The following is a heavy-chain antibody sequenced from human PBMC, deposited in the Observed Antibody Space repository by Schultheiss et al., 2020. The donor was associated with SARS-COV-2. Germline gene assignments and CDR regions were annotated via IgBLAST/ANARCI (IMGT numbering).Heavy chain of an antibody. V-gene: IGHV4-31*09. D-gene: IGHD2-15*01. CDR1: GGSISSGGYY. CDR2: IYYSGST. CDR3: ARSPSKGWEYCSGGSCYSSHGMDV. Sequence: SETLSLTCTVSGGSISSGGYYWSWIRQHPGKGLEWIGYIYYSGSTYYNPSLKSRLTISVDKSKNQFSLKLSSVTAADTAVYYCARSPSKGWEYCSGGSCYSSHGMDVWGQGTTVTVSS. J-gene: IGHJ6*02.